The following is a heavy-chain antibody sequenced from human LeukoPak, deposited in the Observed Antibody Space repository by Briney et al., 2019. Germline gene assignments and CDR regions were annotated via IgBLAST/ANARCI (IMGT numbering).Heavy chain of an antibody. D-gene: IGHD3-10*01. V-gene: IGHV4-34*01. J-gene: IGHJ4*02. CDR2: IHNRGTT. CDR3: ARRYYYNLGSFPFDF. CDR1: GGPFSGYF. Sequence: SETLSLTCAVSGGPFSGYFWSWIRQSSGKGLEWIGEIHNRGTTNYNPSLNSRVTISEDTSKNQFYLNLSSVTAADTAVYYCARRYYYNLGSFPFDFWGQGTLVTVSS.